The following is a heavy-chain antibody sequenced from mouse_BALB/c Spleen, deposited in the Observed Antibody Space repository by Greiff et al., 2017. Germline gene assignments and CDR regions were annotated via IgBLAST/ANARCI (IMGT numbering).Heavy chain of an antibody. V-gene: IGHV14-1*02. CDR1: GFNIKDYY. D-gene: IGHD1-1*01. J-gene: IGHJ2*01. CDR2: IDPENGNT. CDR3: ARSYYYGSSLYYFDY. Sequence: VQLQQSGAELVRPGALVKLSCKASGFNIKDYYMHWVKQRPEQGLEWIGWIDPENGNTIYDPKFQGKASITADTSSNTAYMQLSSLASEDSALYYCARSYYYGSSLYYFDYWGQGTTLTVSS.